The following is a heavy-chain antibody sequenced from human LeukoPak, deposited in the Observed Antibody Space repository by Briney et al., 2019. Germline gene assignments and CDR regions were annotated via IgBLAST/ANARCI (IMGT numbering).Heavy chain of an antibody. J-gene: IGHJ6*03. CDR1: GGSFSGDY. Sequence: PSETLSLTCAVYGGSFSGDYWSWIRQPPGKGLEWIGYIYYSGSTNYNPSLKSRVTMSVDTSKNQFSLKLSSVTAADTAVYYCARVFSAYYYYMDVWGKGTTVTVSS. CDR2: IYYSGST. V-gene: IGHV4-59*01. CDR3: ARVFSAYYYYMDV. D-gene: IGHD2/OR15-2a*01.